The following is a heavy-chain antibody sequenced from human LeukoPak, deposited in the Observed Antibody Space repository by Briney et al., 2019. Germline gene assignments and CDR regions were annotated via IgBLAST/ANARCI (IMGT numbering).Heavy chain of an antibody. CDR3: ARDVDTALPATLDY. J-gene: IGHJ4*02. Sequence: GESLKISCKGSGYSFTTYWIGWVRQMHGKGLEWMGIIYPGDSDTRYSPSFQGQVTISADKPISTAYLQWSSLKAADTAMYYCARDVDTALPATLDYWGQGTLVTVSS. V-gene: IGHV5-51*04. D-gene: IGHD5-18*01. CDR2: IYPGDSDT. CDR1: GYSFTTYW.